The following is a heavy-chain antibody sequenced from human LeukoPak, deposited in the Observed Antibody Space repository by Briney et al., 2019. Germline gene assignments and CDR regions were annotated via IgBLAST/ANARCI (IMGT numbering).Heavy chain of an antibody. D-gene: IGHD6-19*01. CDR3: ARDGSGWIGYFDY. CDR1: GYSISSGYY. V-gene: IGHV4-38-2*02. J-gene: IGHJ4*02. CDR2: LYHSGST. Sequence: PSETLSFTCAVSGYSISSGYYWGWIRQPPGKGLEWIGSLYHSGSTYYNSSLKSRVTISVDTSKNQFSLKLSSVTAADTAVYYCARDGSGWIGYFDYWGQGTLVTVSP.